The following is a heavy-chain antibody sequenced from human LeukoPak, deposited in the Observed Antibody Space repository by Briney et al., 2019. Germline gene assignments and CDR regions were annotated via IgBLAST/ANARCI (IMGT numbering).Heavy chain of an antibody. Sequence: GGSLRLSCAASGFTFSDYYMSWIRQAPGKGREWVSYISSSGSTIYYADSVKGRFTISRDNAKNSLYLQMNSLRAEDTAVYYCARDPPYCGGDCYKDYWGQGTLVTVSS. D-gene: IGHD2-21*02. J-gene: IGHJ4*02. CDR1: GFTFSDYY. CDR2: ISSSGSTI. V-gene: IGHV3-11*01. CDR3: ARDPPYCGGDCYKDY.